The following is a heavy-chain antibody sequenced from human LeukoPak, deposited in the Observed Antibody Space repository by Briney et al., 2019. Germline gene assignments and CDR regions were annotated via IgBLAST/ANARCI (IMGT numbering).Heavy chain of an antibody. J-gene: IGHJ4*02. V-gene: IGHV3-21*01. D-gene: IGHD6-19*01. Sequence: PGGSLRLSCTASGFTFADYLMSWFRQAPGKGLEWVSSISSSSSYIYYADSVKGRFTISRDNAKNSLYLQMNSLRAEDTAVYYCARAGLAQYYFDYWGQGTLVTVSS. CDR2: ISSSSSYI. CDR1: GFTFADYL. CDR3: ARAGLAQYYFDY.